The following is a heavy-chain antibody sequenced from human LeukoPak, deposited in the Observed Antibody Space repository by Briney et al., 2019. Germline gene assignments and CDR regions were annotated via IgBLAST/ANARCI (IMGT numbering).Heavy chain of an antibody. CDR2: VFHTGST. J-gene: IGHJ4*02. CDR1: GGSFSGYY. Sequence: PSETLSLTCAVYGGSFSGYYWSWIRQPPGKGLEWIGYVFHTGSTNYNPSLKSRVTISVDTSKNQFSLKLSSVTAADAAVYYCARDRGSQPFIDYWGQGTLVTVSS. D-gene: IGHD1-26*01. V-gene: IGHV4-59*01. CDR3: ARDRGSQPFIDY.